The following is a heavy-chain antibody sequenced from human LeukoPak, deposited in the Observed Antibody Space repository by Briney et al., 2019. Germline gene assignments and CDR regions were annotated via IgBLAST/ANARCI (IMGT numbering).Heavy chain of an antibody. CDR1: GGSISSYY. V-gene: IGHV4-59*12. D-gene: IGHD2-2*01. J-gene: IGHJ4*02. Sequence: KPSETLSLTCTVSGGSISSYYWSWIRQPPGKGLEWIGYIHYSGSTNYNPSLKRRVTMSVDTSKNQFSLKLSSVTAADTAVYYCARPGSTSFWDFDYWGQGTLVTVSS. CDR3: ARPGSTSFWDFDY. CDR2: IHYSGST.